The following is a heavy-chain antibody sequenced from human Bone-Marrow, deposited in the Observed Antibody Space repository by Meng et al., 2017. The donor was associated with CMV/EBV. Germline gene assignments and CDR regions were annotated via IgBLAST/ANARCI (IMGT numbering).Heavy chain of an antibody. J-gene: IGHJ6*02. CDR3: ARDSNHNYYYYYGMDV. D-gene: IGHD4-11*01. CDR1: GFTFSSYS. Sequence: GESLKISCAASGFTFSSYSMNWVRQAPGKGLEWVSSISSSSSYIYYADSVKGRFTISRDNAKNSLYQQMNSLRAEDTAVYYCARDSNHNYYYYYGMDVWGQGTTVTVSS. V-gene: IGHV3-21*01. CDR2: ISSSSSYI.